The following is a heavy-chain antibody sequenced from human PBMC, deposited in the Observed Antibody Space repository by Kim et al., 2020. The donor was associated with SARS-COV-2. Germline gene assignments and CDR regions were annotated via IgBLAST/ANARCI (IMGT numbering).Heavy chain of an antibody. V-gene: IGHV3-64D*06. CDR2: ISSNGGST. CDR3: VKGYCSSTSCYTVPFDY. CDR1: GFTFSSYA. D-gene: IGHD2-2*02. Sequence: GGSLRLSCSASGFTFSSYAMHWVRQAPGKGLEYVSAISSNGGSTYYADSVKGRFTISRDNSKNTLYLQMSSLRAEDTAVYYCVKGYCSSTSCYTVPFDYWGQGTLVTVSS. J-gene: IGHJ4*02.